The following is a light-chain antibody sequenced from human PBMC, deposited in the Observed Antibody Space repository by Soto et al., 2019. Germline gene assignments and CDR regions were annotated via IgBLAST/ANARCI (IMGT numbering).Light chain of an antibody. CDR3: QQYAESSWT. CDR2: GVS. V-gene: IGKV1-5*01. CDR1: QTVSSW. Sequence: DIQMTQSPSTLSASVGDRVTITCRASQTVSSWLAWFQQKPGKAPNLLIYGVSSVESGGPSRFSGSGSGTEFTLPISNLQPDDFATYYCQQYAESSWTFGQGTKVE. J-gene: IGKJ1*01.